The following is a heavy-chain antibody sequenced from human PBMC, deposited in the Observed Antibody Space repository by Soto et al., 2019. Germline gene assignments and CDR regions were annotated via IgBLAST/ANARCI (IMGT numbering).Heavy chain of an antibody. Sequence: GGSLRLSCAASGFTFGSYAMSWVRQAPGKGLEWVSAISGSGGSTYYADSVKGRFTISRDNSKNTLYLQMNSLRAEDTAVYYCAKDRPEGGYGWYFDYWGQGTLVTVSS. V-gene: IGHV3-23*01. D-gene: IGHD5-12*01. CDR2: ISGSGGST. CDR3: AKDRPEGGYGWYFDY. CDR1: GFTFGSYA. J-gene: IGHJ4*02.